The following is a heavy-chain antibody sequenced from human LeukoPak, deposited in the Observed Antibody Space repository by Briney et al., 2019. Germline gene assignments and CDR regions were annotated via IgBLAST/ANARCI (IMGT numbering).Heavy chain of an antibody. V-gene: IGHV3-48*03. Sequence: GGSLRLSCAASGFTFSSYEMNWVRQAPGKGLEWVSYTSRSGSTIYYADSVKGRFTISRDNAKNSLYLQMNSLRAEDTAVYYCARRVIVVGLDYWGQGTLVTVSS. CDR3: ARRVIVVGLDY. CDR2: TSRSGSTI. D-gene: IGHD3-22*01. J-gene: IGHJ4*02. CDR1: GFTFSSYE.